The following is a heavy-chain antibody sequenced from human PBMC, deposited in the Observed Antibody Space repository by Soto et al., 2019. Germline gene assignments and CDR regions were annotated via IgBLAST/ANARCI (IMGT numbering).Heavy chain of an antibody. D-gene: IGHD5-18*01. V-gene: IGHV1-46*02. CDR2: INPSGGST. Sequence: SAKVCCEACGYTFNSYYMHWVRQAPGQGLEWMGIINPSGGSTTYAQKFQVRVTMTRDTSTSTVYMELSSLRSEDTAVYYCARVGGYSYGGVDYWGQGTLVTVSS. J-gene: IGHJ4*02. CDR1: GYTFNSYY. CDR3: ARVGGYSYGGVDY.